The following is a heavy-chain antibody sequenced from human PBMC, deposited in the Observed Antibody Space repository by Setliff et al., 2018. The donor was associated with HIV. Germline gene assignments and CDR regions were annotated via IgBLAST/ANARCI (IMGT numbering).Heavy chain of an antibody. J-gene: IGHJ4*02. CDR1: GYTFTSYS. Sequence: ASVKVSCKASGYTFTSYSITWVRQAPGQGLEWMGWISGHSDSRKYGQKFDGRVTLTMDTSTSTAYMELMKLTPDDTAVYYCARGWELNVWGQGTPVTVSS. D-gene: IGHD1-26*01. CDR3: ARGWELNV. CDR2: ISGHSDSR. V-gene: IGHV1-18*01.